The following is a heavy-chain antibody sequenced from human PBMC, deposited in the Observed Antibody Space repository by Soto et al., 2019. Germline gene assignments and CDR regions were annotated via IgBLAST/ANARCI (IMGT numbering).Heavy chain of an antibody. J-gene: IGHJ4*02. CDR1: GYTFTTYG. CDR2: ISAYNGNT. D-gene: IGHD6-19*01. CDR3: ARFTSSELDY. Sequence: QVQLVQSGTEVKKPGASVRVSCKPSGYTFTTYGISWVRQAPGQGLEWMGWISAYNGNTNSAQKLQGRVTMTTDTSTGPAYMELRSLRSEDTAGYYCARFTSSELDYWGQGTLGTVSS. V-gene: IGHV1-18*01.